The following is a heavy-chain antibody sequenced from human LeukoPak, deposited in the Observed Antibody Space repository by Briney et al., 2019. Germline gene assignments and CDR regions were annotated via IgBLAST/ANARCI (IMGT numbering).Heavy chain of an antibody. V-gene: IGHV1-8*01. J-gene: IGHJ4*02. Sequence: ASVTVSFKASGYTFSIYDINWVRQATGQGLEWLGWMNPDTTNTGYAHKFQGRVTMTSNTPMNTAYMELRNLTSEDTAVYYCARGPPESTSSDYWGQGTLVTVSS. CDR3: ARGPPESTSSDY. CDR2: MNPDTTNT. CDR1: GYTFSIYD. D-gene: IGHD2-2*01.